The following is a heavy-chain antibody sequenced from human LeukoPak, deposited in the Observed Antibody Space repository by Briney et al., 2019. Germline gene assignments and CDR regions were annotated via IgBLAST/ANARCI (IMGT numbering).Heavy chain of an antibody. CDR3: ARAVYSSSWFPFDY. CDR2: INHSGST. Sequence: PSETLSLTCAVYGGSFSGYYWSWIRQPPGKGLEWIGEINHSGSTNYNPSLKSRVTISVDTCKNQFSLKLSSVTAADTAAYYCARAVYSSSWFPFDYWGQGTLVTVSS. D-gene: IGHD6-13*01. CDR1: GGSFSGYY. J-gene: IGHJ4*02. V-gene: IGHV4-34*01.